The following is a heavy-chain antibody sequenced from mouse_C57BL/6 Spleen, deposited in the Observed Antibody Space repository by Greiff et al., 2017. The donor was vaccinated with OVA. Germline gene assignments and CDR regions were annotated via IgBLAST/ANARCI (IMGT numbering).Heavy chain of an antibody. CDR3: ARENSPAWFAY. D-gene: IGHD5-2*01. J-gene: IGHJ3*01. CDR1: GYAFSSSW. V-gene: IGHV1-82*01. Sequence: VKLMESGPELVKPGASVKISCKASGYAFSSSWMNWVKQRPGKGLEWIGRIYPGDGDTNYNGKFKGKATLTADKSSSTAYMQLSSLTSEDSAVYFCARENSPAWFAYWGQGTLVTVSA. CDR2: IYPGDGDT.